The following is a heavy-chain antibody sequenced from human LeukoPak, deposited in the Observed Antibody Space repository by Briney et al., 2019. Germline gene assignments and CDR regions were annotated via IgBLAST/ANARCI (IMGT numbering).Heavy chain of an antibody. CDR3: AKSGCSAGSCYSGTYFDL. CDR2: ISGSGGST. V-gene: IGHV3-23*01. J-gene: IGHJ2*01. Sequence: GGSLRLSCAASGFTFSSYAMSWVRQAPGKGLEWVSAISGSGGSTYYADSVKGRFTISRDNSKNTLYLQMNSLRAEDTAVYYCAKSGCSAGSCYSGTYFDLWGRGTLVTVSS. D-gene: IGHD2-15*01. CDR1: GFTFSSYA.